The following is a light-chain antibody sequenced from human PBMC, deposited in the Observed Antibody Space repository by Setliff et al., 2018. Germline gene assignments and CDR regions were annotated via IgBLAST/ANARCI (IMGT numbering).Light chain of an antibody. J-gene: IGLJ1*01. CDR3: SSYSSRTTLEV. CDR1: TSDIGAYNY. Sequence: QSALTQPASVSGSPGQSTTISCTGSTSDIGAYNYVAWYQQHLGKAPKLMIYDVSVRPSGVSSRFSGSKSGNAASLTISGLQAEDEADYYCSSYSSRTTLEVFGTGTKVTVL. V-gene: IGLV2-14*03. CDR2: DVS.